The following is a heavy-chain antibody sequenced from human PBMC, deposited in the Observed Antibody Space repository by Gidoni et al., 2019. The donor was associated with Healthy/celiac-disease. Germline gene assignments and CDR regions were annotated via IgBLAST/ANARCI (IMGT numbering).Heavy chain of an antibody. CDR1: GGSISSGGYY. J-gene: IGHJ4*02. CDR3: ARGGRYSYGSRIDY. D-gene: IGHD5-18*01. CDR2: IYYSGST. Sequence: QVQLQASGPGLVKPSQTLSLTCTVSGGSISSGGYYWSWIRQHPGKGLEWIGYIYYSGSTYYNPSLKSRVTISVDTSKNQFSLKLSSVTAADTAVYYCARGGRYSYGSRIDYWGQGTLVTVSS. V-gene: IGHV4-31*03.